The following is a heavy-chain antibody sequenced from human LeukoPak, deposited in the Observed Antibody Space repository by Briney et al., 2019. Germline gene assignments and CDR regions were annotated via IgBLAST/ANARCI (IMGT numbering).Heavy chain of an antibody. CDR2: LIPTFGTA. V-gene: IGHV1-69*05. J-gene: IGHJ4*02. D-gene: IGHD2-2*01. Sequence: SVTVSFKASVGSFSSYAISWVRQAPGQGLEWMGGLIPTFGTANYAQKFQGRVTITTDESTSTAYMELSGLRLDDTAVYYCARDGEVRQGHCSTTSCPVDYWGQGTLITVSS. CDR3: ARDGEVRQGHCSTTSCPVDY. CDR1: VGSFSSYA.